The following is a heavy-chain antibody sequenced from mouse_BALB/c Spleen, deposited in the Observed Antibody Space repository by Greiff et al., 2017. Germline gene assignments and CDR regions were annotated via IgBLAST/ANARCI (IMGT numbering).Heavy chain of an antibody. CDR3: ARGGYYYGSRGDWFAY. CDR2: IYPGDGDT. D-gene: IGHD1-1*01. J-gene: IGHJ3*01. V-gene: IGHV1-82*01. CDR1: GYAFSSSW. Sequence: VKLQQSGPELVKPGASVKISCKASGYAFSSSWMNWVKQRPGQGLEWIGRIYPGDGDTNYNGKFKGKATLTADKSSSTAYMQLSSLTSVDSAVYFCARGGYYYGSRGDWFAYWGQGTLVTVSA.